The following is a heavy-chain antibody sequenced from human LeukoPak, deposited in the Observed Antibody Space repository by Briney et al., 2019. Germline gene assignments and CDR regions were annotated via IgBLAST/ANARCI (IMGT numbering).Heavy chain of an antibody. Sequence: GGSLRLSCAASGFTFSSYAMSWVRQAPGKGLEWVSAISGSGGSTYYADSVKGRFTISRDNSKNTLYLQMNSLRAEDTAVYYCAKTPGGTDGSSWYPLDYWGQGTLVTVSS. CDR1: GFTFSSYA. J-gene: IGHJ4*02. CDR3: AKTPGGTDGSSWYPLDY. D-gene: IGHD6-13*01. V-gene: IGHV3-23*01. CDR2: ISGSGGST.